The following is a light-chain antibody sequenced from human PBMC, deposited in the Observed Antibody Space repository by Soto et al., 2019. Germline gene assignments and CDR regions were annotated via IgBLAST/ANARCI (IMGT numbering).Light chain of an antibody. CDR1: QGIKND. CDR2: AAS. CDR3: QQDYSYPLT. J-gene: IGKJ1*01. V-gene: IGKV1-6*01. Sequence: AIQMTQSPSSLSASVGDRVTITCRASQGIKNDLGWYQQKPGKAPKLLIYAASSLQSGVPARFRGSGSGTDCSLTISSLQPEEFATYYWQQDYSYPLTFRQGPKVEIK.